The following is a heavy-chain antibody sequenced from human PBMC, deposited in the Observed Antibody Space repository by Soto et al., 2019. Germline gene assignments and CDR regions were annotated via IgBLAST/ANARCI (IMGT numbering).Heavy chain of an antibody. CDR1: GGTFSSYA. V-gene: IGHV1-69*12. CDR2: IIPIFGTA. D-gene: IGHD3-16*01. CDR3: ARGNPRITFGGDYYYYGMDV. Sequence: QVQLVQSGAEVKKPGSSVKVSCKASGGTFSSYAISWVRQAPGQGLEWMGGIIPIFGTANYAQKFQGRVTVTADESTSTAYMELSSLRSEDTAVYYCARGNPRITFGGDYYYYGMDVWGQGTTVTVSS. J-gene: IGHJ6*02.